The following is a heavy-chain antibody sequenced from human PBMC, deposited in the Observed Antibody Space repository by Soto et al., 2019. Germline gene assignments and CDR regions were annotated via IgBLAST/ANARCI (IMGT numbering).Heavy chain of an antibody. V-gene: IGHV1-46*01. CDR2: INPSGGST. CDR3: ARADYDILTGYYSSHYFDY. D-gene: IGHD3-9*01. CDR1: GYTFTSYY. Sequence: ASVKVSCKASGYTFTSYYMHWVRQAPGQGLEWMGIINPSGGSTSYAQKFQGRVTMTRDMSTSTVYMELSSLRSEDTAVYYCARADYDILTGYYSSHYFDYWGQGTLVTVSS. J-gene: IGHJ4*02.